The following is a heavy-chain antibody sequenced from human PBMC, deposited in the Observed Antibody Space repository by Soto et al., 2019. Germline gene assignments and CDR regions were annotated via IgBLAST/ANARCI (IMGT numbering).Heavy chain of an antibody. D-gene: IGHD2-21*02. Sequence: SETLSLTCAVYGGSFSGYYWSWIRQPPGKGLEWIGEINHSGSTNYNPSLKSRVTISVDTSKNQFSLKLSSVTAADTAVYYCATSFGVVTAIRQRYGMDVWGQGTTVT. CDR1: GGSFSGYY. J-gene: IGHJ6*02. CDR3: ATSFGVVTAIRQRYGMDV. V-gene: IGHV4-34*01. CDR2: INHSGST.